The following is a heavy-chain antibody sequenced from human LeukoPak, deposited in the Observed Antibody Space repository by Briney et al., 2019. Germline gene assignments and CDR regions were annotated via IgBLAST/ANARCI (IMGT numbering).Heavy chain of an antibody. CDR2: IYTSGST. CDR3: AIRGSSWGVNFDY. V-gene: IGHV4-4*07. CDR1: GGSISSYY. J-gene: IGHJ4*02. Sequence: SETLSLTCTVSGGSISSYYWSWIRQPAAKGLEWIGRIYTSGSTNYNPPLKSRVTMSVDTSKNQFSLKLSSVTAADTAVYYCAIRGSSWGVNFDYWGQGTLVTVSS. D-gene: IGHD6-13*01.